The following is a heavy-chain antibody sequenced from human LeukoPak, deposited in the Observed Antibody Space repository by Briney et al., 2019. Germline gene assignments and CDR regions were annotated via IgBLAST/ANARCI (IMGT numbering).Heavy chain of an antibody. V-gene: IGHV3-64D*09. Sequence: GGSLRLSCSASGFPFSSYAMHWVRQAPRKALEYVSAISDSGGSTYYADSVKGRFTISRDNSKNTLYLQMSSLRAEDTAVYFCVRGYSFGPYGMDVWGQGTTVTVSS. CDR2: ISDSGGST. J-gene: IGHJ6*02. D-gene: IGHD2-15*01. CDR1: GFPFSSYA. CDR3: VRGYSFGPYGMDV.